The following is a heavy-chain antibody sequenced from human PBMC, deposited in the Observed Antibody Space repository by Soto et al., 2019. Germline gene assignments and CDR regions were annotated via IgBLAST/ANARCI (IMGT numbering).Heavy chain of an antibody. CDR2: LYHIGST. Sequence: LSLTCAVSGYSMSSGNYWAWIRQPPGRGLEWIGSLYHIGSTHYNTSLKSRVTISVDTSKNHFSLELSPVTAADTAIYYCRSSTSCYDESCVDVWGQGIMVTVSS. V-gene: IGHV4-38-2*01. D-gene: IGHD2-2*01. CDR1: GYSMSSGNY. CDR3: RSSTSCYDESCVDV. J-gene: IGHJ6*02.